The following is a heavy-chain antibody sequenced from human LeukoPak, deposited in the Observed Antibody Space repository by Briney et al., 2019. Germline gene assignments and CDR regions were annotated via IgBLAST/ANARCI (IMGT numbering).Heavy chain of an antibody. CDR3: ARGRGYYYGSGSYYGFDY. J-gene: IGHJ4*02. CDR2: ISSSSSTI. CDR1: GFTFSSYS. D-gene: IGHD3-10*01. Sequence: GGSLRLSCAASGFTFSSYSMNWVRQAPGKGLEWVSYISSSSSTIYYADSVKGRFTISRDNAKNSLYLQMNSLRDEYTSAYYCARGRGYYYGSGSYYGFDYWGQGTLVTVSS. V-gene: IGHV3-48*02.